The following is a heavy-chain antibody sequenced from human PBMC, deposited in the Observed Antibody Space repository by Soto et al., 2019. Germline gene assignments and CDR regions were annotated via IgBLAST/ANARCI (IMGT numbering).Heavy chain of an antibody. CDR3: APARPTGP. J-gene: IGHJ5*02. CDR1: GFTFSNYW. V-gene: IGHV3-7*01. CDR2: IKQDGSES. Sequence: GGSVRLSCAASGFTFSNYWMSWVRQAPGKGLEWVANIKQDGSESNYADSVKGRFTISRDNAENSLYLQMTSLRAEDTAVYYCAPARPTGPCGQGPLVT. D-gene: IGHD1-1*01.